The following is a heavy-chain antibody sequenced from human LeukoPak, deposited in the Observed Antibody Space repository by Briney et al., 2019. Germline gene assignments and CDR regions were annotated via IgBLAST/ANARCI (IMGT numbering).Heavy chain of an antibody. CDR2: IKSKTDGGTT. D-gene: IGHD1-26*01. CDR1: GFTFSNAW. V-gene: IGHV3-15*01. J-gene: IGHJ3*02. Sequence: GGSLRLSCAASGFTFSNAWMSWVRQAPGKGLEWVGRIKSKTDGGTTDYAAPVKGRFTISRDDSKNTLYLQMNSLRAEDTAVYYCAKSRSYPYDAFDIWGQGTMVTVSS. CDR3: AKSRSYPYDAFDI.